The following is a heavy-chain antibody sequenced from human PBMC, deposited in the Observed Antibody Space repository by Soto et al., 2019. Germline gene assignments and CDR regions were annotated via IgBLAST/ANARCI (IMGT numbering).Heavy chain of an antibody. CDR2: ITYDGSNE. CDR1: GFTFSNYA. Sequence: QVQLVESGGGVVQPGRSLRLSCAASGFTFSNYAMHWVRQAPGKGLEWVAVITYDGSNEYYADSVKGRFTISRDSSKNTLYLQMSGLRAEDTALYYCARDSYGMDVWGQGTTVTVSS. V-gene: IGHV3-30-3*01. J-gene: IGHJ6*02. CDR3: ARDSYGMDV.